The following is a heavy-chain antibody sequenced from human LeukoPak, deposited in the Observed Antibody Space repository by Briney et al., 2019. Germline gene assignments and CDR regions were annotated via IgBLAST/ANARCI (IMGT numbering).Heavy chain of an antibody. CDR1: GFTFNNYA. V-gene: IGHV3-23*01. CDR2: ISDIGAST. D-gene: IGHD6-13*01. CDR3: AKPRTIAVPGRSGFDY. Sequence: GGSLRLSCAASGFTFNNYAMNWVRQAPGKGLEWVSVISDIGASTYYADSVKGRFTISRDNSKNTLYLQMNSLRTEDTAVYYCAKPRTIAVPGRSGFDYWGHGTLVTVSS. J-gene: IGHJ4*01.